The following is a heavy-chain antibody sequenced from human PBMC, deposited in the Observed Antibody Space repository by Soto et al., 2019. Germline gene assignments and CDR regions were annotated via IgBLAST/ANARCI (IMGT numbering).Heavy chain of an antibody. CDR3: ARRKGVAVAGTSSFDY. J-gene: IGHJ4*02. CDR2: IYYSGST. CDR1: GGSISSSSYY. V-gene: IGHV4-39*01. Sequence: QLQLQESGPGLVKPSETLSLTCTVSGGSISSSSYYWGWIRQPPGKGLEWIGSIYYSGSTYYNPSLTSRVTISVETSKNQFSLTLSSVTAADTAVYYCARRKGVAVAGTSSFDYWGQGTLVTVSS. D-gene: IGHD6-19*01.